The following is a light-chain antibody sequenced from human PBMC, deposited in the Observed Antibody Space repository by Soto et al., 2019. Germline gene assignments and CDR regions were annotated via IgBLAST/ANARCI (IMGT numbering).Light chain of an antibody. Sequence: DIQMTQSPSTLSASVGDRVTITCRASQSVSNWLAWYQQKPGKAPNLLIYRASNLESGVPSRFSGSGSGTEFTLTISSLQPDDLATYYCQQYNSYSVTFVQGTKVEIK. V-gene: IGKV1-5*03. J-gene: IGKJ1*01. CDR1: QSVSNW. CDR3: QQYNSYSVT. CDR2: RAS.